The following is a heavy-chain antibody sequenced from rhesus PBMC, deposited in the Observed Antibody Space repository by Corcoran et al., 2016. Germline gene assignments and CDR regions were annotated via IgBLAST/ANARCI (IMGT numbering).Heavy chain of an antibody. V-gene: IGHV4-169*02. D-gene: IGHD5-12*01. CDR2: IYGSGRSP. CDR1: GGSISSSY. J-gene: IGHJ5-1*01. CDR3: ASDRGYSYPGSRFDV. Sequence: QVQLQESGPGLVKPSETLSVTCAVSGGSISSSYWSWIRQAPGKGLEWIGYIYGSGRSPTYNPSLKRLFTLSVDTSKNQFSLKLSSVTAADTAVYYCASDRGYSYPGSRFDVWGAGVLVTVSS.